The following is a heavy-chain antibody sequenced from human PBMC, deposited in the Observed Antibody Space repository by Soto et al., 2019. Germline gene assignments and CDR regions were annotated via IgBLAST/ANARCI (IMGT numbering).Heavy chain of an antibody. V-gene: IGHV4-61*01. CDR2: IYYSGST. Sequence: KASETLSLTCTVSGGSVSSGSYYWSWIRQPPGKGLEWIGYIYYSGSTNYNPSLKSRVTISVDTSKNQFSLKLSSVTAADTAVYYCARDTEYCSSTSCPRDVFDIWGQGTMVTVSS. CDR3: ARDTEYCSSTSCPRDVFDI. J-gene: IGHJ3*02. D-gene: IGHD2-2*01. CDR1: GGSVSSGSYY.